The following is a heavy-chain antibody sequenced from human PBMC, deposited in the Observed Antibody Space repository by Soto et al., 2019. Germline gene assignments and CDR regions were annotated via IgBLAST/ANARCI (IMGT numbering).Heavy chain of an antibody. CDR2: IYASGST. CDR3: ARSAIPRGGWFRP. V-gene: IGHV4-4*07. Sequence: SETLSLTCSVSGGSMSKFYWSWIRQPAGKGLEWIGRIYASGSTNYNPSLKGRVSMSVDTSKKQFSLKMISVTAADTAMYYCARSAIPRGGWFRPWGQGVLVTV. J-gene: IGHJ5*02. CDR1: GGSMSKFY. D-gene: IGHD2-21*01.